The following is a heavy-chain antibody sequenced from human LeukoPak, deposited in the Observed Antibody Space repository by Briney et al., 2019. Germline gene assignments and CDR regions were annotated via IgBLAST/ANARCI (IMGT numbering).Heavy chain of an antibody. CDR3: ARVQWEPEGPFDY. CDR2: ISSSGSTI. V-gene: IGHV3-48*03. D-gene: IGHD1-26*01. J-gene: IGHJ4*02. CDR1: GFTFSSYE. Sequence: GGSLRLSCAASGFTFSSYEMNWVRQAPGKGLEWVSYISSSGSTIYYADSVKGRFTISRDNAKNSLYLQMNSLRAEDTAVYYCARVQWEPEGPFDYWGQGTLVTVSS.